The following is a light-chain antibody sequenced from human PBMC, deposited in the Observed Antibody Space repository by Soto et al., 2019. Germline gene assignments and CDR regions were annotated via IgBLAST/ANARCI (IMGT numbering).Light chain of an antibody. CDR3: CSYPSL. J-gene: IGLJ2*01. CDR2: DVT. V-gene: IGLV2-11*01. CDR1: SSDVGAYNY. Sequence: HSALTQPRSVSGSPGQSVTISCTGTSSDVGAYNYVSWYQQYPGKAPKLLIYDVTKRPSGVPDRFSGSKSGNTASLTIFGLQAEDEADYYCCSYPSLFGGGTQLTVL.